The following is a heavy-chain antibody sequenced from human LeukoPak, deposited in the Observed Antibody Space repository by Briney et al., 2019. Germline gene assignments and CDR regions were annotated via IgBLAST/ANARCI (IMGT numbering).Heavy chain of an antibody. CDR1: GGSISSHF. CDR2: IFYSGTT. D-gene: IGHD3-22*01. V-gene: IGHV4-59*11. CDR3: ACLTTAEAFDI. Sequence: SETLSLTCTVSGGSISSHFWSWIRQPPGKGLEWIGYIFYSGTTKYNPSLRSRVTISADTSKNQFSLKLSSVTAADTAVYFCACLTTAEAFDIWGQGTMVTVSS. J-gene: IGHJ3*02.